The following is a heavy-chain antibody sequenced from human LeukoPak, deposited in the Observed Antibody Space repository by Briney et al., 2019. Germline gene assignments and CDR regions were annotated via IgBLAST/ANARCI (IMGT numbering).Heavy chain of an antibody. Sequence: SETLSLTCTVSGGSISSYYWSWIRQPPGKGLEWIGYIYYSGSTNYNPSLKSRVTISVDTSKNQFSLKLSSVTAADTAVYYCARTYYDFWSGYYRDEYYSDYWGQGTLVTVSS. V-gene: IGHV4-59*01. CDR3: ARTYYDFWSGYYRDEYYSDY. CDR1: GGSISSYY. CDR2: IYYSGST. J-gene: IGHJ4*02. D-gene: IGHD3-3*01.